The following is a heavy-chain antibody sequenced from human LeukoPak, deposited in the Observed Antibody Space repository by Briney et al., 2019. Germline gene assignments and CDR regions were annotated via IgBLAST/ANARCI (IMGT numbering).Heavy chain of an antibody. V-gene: IGHV3-9*01. Sequence: GGSLRLSCAASGFTFDDYAMHWVRQAPGKGLEWVSGISWNSGSIGYADSVKGRFTISRDNAKNSLYLQMNSLRAEDTALYYCAKDLQRSSGMDVWGQGTTVTVSS. CDR1: GFTFDDYA. CDR2: ISWNSGSI. CDR3: AKDLQRSSGMDV. J-gene: IGHJ6*02. D-gene: IGHD4-11*01.